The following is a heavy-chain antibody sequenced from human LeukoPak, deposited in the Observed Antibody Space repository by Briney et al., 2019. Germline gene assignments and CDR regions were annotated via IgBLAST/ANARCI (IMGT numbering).Heavy chain of an antibody. J-gene: IGHJ6*02. V-gene: IGHV1-2*02. CDR2: VNPHSGGT. D-gene: IGHD2-2*01. Sequence: ASVKVSCKASGYTFTGYYIHWVRQAPGQGLEWMGWVNPHSGGTNSAQKFQGRVTMTSDTSMYTAYMELSRLTSDDTAVFYCARVLPPQLLIDPYYYYSMDVWGQGTTVTVSS. CDR1: GYTFTGYY. CDR3: ARVLPPQLLIDPYYYYSMDV.